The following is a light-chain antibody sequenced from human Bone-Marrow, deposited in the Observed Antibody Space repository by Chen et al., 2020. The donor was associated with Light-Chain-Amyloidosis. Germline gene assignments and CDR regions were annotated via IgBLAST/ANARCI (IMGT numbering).Light chain of an antibody. CDR1: QSVSSSY. V-gene: IGKV3-20*01. CDR2: GAS. J-gene: IGKJ4*01. Sequence: ELVLTRSPGTLSLSPGERATLSCRASQSVSSSYVAWYQQKPGQAPRLLIYGASSRATGIPDRFSGSGSGTDFTLTISRLEPEDFAVYYCQQYGSSRLTFGGGTKVEIK. CDR3: QQYGSSRLT.